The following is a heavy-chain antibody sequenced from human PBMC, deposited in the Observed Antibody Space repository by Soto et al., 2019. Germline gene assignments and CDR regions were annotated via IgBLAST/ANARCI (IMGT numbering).Heavy chain of an antibody. D-gene: IGHD2-15*01. J-gene: IGHJ4*02. Sequence: QVQLVESGGGVVQPGRSLRLSCAASGFIFSSYGMHWVRQAPGKGLEWVAVISYEGSHTYYADSVKGRFTISRDNCKNALYLPLNSQRPQVSAVYYRAKVVHRGGGIRSWSEGFDYWGQGTLLTVSS. CDR1: GFIFSSYG. V-gene: IGHV3-30*18. CDR2: ISYEGSHT. CDR3: AKVVHRGGGIRSWSEGFDY.